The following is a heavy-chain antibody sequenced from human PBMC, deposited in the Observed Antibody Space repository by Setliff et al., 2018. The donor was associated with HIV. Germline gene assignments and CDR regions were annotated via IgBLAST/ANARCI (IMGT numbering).Heavy chain of an antibody. Sequence: SVKVSCKASGGNFSSYVISWVRQDPGQGLEWMGGIITIFGTANNAQKFQGRVTITADESTSTAYMELRSLRSDDTAVYYCARKYCTNGVCYKTGEFDYLGPGTLVTGSS. V-gene: IGHV1-69*13. J-gene: IGHJ4*02. CDR3: ARKYCTNGVCYKTGEFDY. CDR1: GGNFSSYV. D-gene: IGHD2-8*01. CDR2: IITIFGTA.